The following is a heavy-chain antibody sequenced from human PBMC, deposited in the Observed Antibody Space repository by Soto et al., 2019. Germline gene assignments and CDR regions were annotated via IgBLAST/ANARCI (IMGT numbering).Heavy chain of an antibody. CDR3: ARGIRTAVAGVVEEDKSFDY. D-gene: IGHD2-15*01. CDR1: GFTFSSYD. Sequence: PAGSLRLCCASSGFTFSSYDIPWVRQATGKGLEWVSAIGTAGDTYYPGSVKGRFTISRENAKNSLYLQMNSLRAGDTAVYYCARGIRTAVAGVVEEDKSFDYWGQGTLVTVSS. J-gene: IGHJ4*02. V-gene: IGHV3-13*01. CDR2: IGTAGDT.